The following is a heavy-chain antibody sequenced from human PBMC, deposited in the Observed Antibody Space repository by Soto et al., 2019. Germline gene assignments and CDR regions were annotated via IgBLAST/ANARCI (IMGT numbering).Heavy chain of an antibody. CDR2: ISGSGGST. CDR3: AKGDTTWYDFDY. CDR1: GFTFSRYA. J-gene: IGHJ4*02. V-gene: IGHV3-23*01. Sequence: EVQLLESGGGLVRPGGSLRLSCAASGFTFSRYAMSWVRQAPGKGLEWVSAISGSGGSTYYADSVKGRFTISRDNSNNTLYLHMNSLRAEDTALYYCAKGDTTWYDFDYWGQGTLVTVSS. D-gene: IGHD6-13*01.